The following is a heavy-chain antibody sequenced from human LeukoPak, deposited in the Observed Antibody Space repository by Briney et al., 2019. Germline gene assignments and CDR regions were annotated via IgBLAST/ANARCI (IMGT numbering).Heavy chain of an antibody. D-gene: IGHD6-13*01. J-gene: IGHJ6*03. V-gene: IGHV3-21*01. CDR1: GFTFGSYS. Sequence: GGSLRLSCAASGFTFGSYSMNWVRQAPGKGLEWVSSISSSSSYIYYADSVKGRFTISRDNAKNSLYLQMNSLRAEDTAVYYCARDSSSSWYYYYYMDVWGKGTTVTVSS. CDR2: ISSSSSYI. CDR3: ARDSSSSWYYYYYMDV.